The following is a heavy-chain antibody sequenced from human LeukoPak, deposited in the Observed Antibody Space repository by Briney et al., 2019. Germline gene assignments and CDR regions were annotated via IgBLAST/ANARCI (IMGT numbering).Heavy chain of an antibody. CDR2: INCGKGNT. V-gene: IGHV1-3*03. CDR1: GYTFTNYA. D-gene: IGHD3-22*01. CDR3: VREGPEYYDSGLDH. Sequence: ASVKVTCKGSGYTFTNYAVHWVRQAPGQRLEGVGWINCGKGNTKYSQKFQDRIAITRDTSASTAYMELRSLRFEDMAVYYCVREGPEYYDSGLDHWGQGTLVTVSS. J-gene: IGHJ4*02.